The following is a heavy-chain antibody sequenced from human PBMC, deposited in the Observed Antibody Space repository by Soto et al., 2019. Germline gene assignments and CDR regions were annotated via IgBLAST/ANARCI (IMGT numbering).Heavy chain of an antibody. CDR3: VRDRDWAFDI. J-gene: IGHJ3*02. D-gene: IGHD3-9*01. CDR2: AGTSRKYI. V-gene: IGHV3-48*02. Sequence: GGSLRLSCAAFGYTLRDYSMNWIRRAPGKGLEWISYAGTSRKYIFYSDSVRGRFTISRDDAKNSVYLQLNSLRDEETAVYYCVRDRDWAFDIWGQGTMVTVSS. CDR1: GYTLRDYS.